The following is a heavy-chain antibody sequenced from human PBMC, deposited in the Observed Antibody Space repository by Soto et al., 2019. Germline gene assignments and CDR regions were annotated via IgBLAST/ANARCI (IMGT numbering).Heavy chain of an antibody. V-gene: IGHV1-46*01. D-gene: IGHD3-22*01. CDR2: INPSGGST. CDR1: GYTFTSYY. CDR3: ARSTYYYDSSGYYYYDY. Sequence: VSCKASGYTFTSYYMHWVRQAPGQGLEWMGIINPSGGSTSYAQKFQGRVTMTRDTSTSTVYMELSSLRSEDTAVYYCARSTYYYDSSGYYYYDYWGQGTLVTVSS. J-gene: IGHJ4*02.